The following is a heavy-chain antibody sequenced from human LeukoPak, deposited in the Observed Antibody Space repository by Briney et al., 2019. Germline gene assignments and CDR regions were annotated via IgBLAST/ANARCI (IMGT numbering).Heavy chain of an antibody. D-gene: IGHD6-6*01. V-gene: IGHV4-4*07. Sequence: SETLSLTCTVSGSSITSYYWTYIRQPAGKGLEWIGRIHTSGSTNYNPSLKSRVTMSVDTSKNQFSLNLSSVTAADTAMYYCAREFSGTSIAARVFDSWGQGTLVTVSS. CDR1: GSSITSYY. J-gene: IGHJ4*02. CDR3: AREFSGTSIAARVFDS. CDR2: IHTSGST.